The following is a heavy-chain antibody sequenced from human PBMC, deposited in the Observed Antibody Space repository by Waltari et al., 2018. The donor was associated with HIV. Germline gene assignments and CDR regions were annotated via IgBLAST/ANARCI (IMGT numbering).Heavy chain of an antibody. V-gene: IGHV3-30-3*01. J-gene: IGHJ4*02. CDR2: ISYEGSNK. CDR1: GFTFRRYA. D-gene: IGHD4-4*01. Sequence: QVQLVESGGGVVQPGRSLRLSCAASGFTFRRYAMHWVRQAPGKGLEWVEVISYEGSNKNYADAGKGRFTISRDNSKNTRYLQMNSMRAEDTAVYYWARAYSNYAAFDYWGQGTLVTVSS. CDR3: ARAYSNYAAFDY.